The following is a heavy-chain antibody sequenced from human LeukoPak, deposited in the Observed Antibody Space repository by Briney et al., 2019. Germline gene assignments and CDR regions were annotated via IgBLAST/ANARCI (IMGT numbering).Heavy chain of an antibody. CDR2: ISNDGTTT. V-gene: IGHV3-74*01. CDR1: GFTFSGYW. Sequence: GGSLRLSCAASGFTFSGYWMLWVRQAPGKGLVWVSRISNDGTTTNYADSVKGRFTISRDNAKNTLYLQMNSLRAEDTAVYYCARDYYGSGSYWGKGALVTVSS. D-gene: IGHD3-10*01. CDR3: ARDYYGSGSY. J-gene: IGHJ4*02.